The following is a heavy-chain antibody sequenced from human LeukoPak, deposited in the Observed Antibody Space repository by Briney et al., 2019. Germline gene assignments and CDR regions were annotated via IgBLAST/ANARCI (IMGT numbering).Heavy chain of an antibody. CDR3: ARSPGYSGYDLMGYYYYYYMDV. CDR2: MNPNSGNT. Sequence: GASVKVSCKASGYTFTSYDINWVRQATGQGLEWMGWMNPNSGNTGYAQKFQGRVTMTRNTSISTAYMELSSLRSEDTAVYYCARSPGYSGYDLMGYYYYYYMDVWGKGTTVTVSS. CDR1: GYTFTSYD. D-gene: IGHD5-12*01. V-gene: IGHV1-8*01. J-gene: IGHJ6*03.